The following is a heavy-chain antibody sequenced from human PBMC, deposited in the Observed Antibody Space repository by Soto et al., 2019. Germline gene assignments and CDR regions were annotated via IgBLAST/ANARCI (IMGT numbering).Heavy chain of an antibody. Sequence: GGSLRLSCAASGFTFSSYGMHWVRQAPGKGLEWVAVIWYDGSNKYYADSVKGRFTISRDNSKNTLYLQMNSLRAEDTAVYYCARDAYYDFGSGYYRDFYGMDVWGQGTTVTVSS. J-gene: IGHJ6*02. CDR3: ARDAYYDFGSGYYRDFYGMDV. V-gene: IGHV3-33*01. CDR1: GFTFSSYG. D-gene: IGHD3-3*01. CDR2: IWYDGSNK.